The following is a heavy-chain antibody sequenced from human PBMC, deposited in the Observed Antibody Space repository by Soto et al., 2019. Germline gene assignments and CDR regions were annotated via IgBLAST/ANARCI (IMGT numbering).Heavy chain of an antibody. CDR2: INHSGST. V-gene: IGHV4-34*01. J-gene: IGHJ6*02. CDR3: ARGFGYNWNYKTYYYYGMDV. D-gene: IGHD1-7*01. CDR1: GGSFSGYY. Sequence: SETLSLTCTVYGGSFSGYYWSWIRQPPGKGLEWIGEINHSGSTNYNPSLKSRVTISVDTSKNQFSLKLSSVTAADTAVYYCARGFGYNWNYKTYYYYGMDVWGQGTTVTVSS.